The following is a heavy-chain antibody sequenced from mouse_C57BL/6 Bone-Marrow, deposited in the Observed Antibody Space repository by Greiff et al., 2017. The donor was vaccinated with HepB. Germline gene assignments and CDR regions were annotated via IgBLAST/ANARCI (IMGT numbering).Heavy chain of an antibody. CDR2: IWRGGST. Sequence: QVQLKESGPGLVQPSQSLSITCTVSGFSLTSYGVHWVRQSPGKGLEWLGVIWRGGSTDYNAAFMSRLSITKDNSKSQVFFKMNSLQADDTAIYYCAKILYYYGSSYDYWGQGTTLTVSS. V-gene: IGHV2-5*01. D-gene: IGHD1-1*01. J-gene: IGHJ2*01. CDR1: GFSLTSYG. CDR3: AKILYYYGSSYDY.